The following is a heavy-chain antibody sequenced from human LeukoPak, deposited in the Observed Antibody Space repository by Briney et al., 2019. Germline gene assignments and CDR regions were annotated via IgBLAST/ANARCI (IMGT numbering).Heavy chain of an antibody. V-gene: IGHV4-34*01. Sequence: SETLSLTCAVYGGSFSGYYWSWIRQPPGKGLEWIGEINHSGSTNYNPSLKSRVTISVDTSKNQFSLKLSSVTAADTAVYYCARSSGYYYDLDYWGQGTLVTVSS. J-gene: IGHJ4*02. D-gene: IGHD3-22*01. CDR1: GGSFSGYY. CDR2: INHSGST. CDR3: ARSSGYYYDLDY.